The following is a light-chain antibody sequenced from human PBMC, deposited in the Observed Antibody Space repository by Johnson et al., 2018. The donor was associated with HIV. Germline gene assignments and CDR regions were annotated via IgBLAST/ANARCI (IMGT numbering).Light chain of an antibody. CDR1: SSNIGNNY. Sequence: QAVLTQPPSVSAAPGQNVTISCSGTSSNIGNNYVSWYQHLPGTAPKVLIYDNNKRPSGIPGRFSGSKSGPSATLGITGLQTGDEADYYCGTWDSSLTSYVFGAGTKVTVL. CDR3: GTWDSSLTSYV. V-gene: IGLV1-51*01. CDR2: DNN. J-gene: IGLJ1*01.